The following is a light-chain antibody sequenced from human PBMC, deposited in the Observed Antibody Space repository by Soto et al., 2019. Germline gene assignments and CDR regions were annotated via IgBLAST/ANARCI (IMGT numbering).Light chain of an antibody. CDR1: IGAVTSNYY. CDR2: TTS. J-gene: IGLJ3*02. Sequence: QAVVTQEPSLTVSPGGTVTLTCTSSIGAVTSNYYPSWFQQKPGQAPRPLIYTTSNKHSWTPARFSGSLLGAKAALTLSGVQPEDEAEYYCLLYQGGSWVFGGGTQLTVL. CDR3: LLYQGGSWV. V-gene: IGLV7-43*01.